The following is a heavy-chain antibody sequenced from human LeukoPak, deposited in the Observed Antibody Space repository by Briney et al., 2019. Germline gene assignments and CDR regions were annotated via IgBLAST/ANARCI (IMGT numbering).Heavy chain of an antibody. V-gene: IGHV4-39*01. CDR1: GGSISSSSYY. J-gene: IGHJ2*01. CDR2: IYYSGST. D-gene: IGHD3-22*01. CDR3: ARLASDSSGFRYFDL. Sequence: KSSETLSLTCTVSGGSISSSSYYWGWIRQPPGKGLEWIGSIYYSGSTYYNPSLKSRVTISVDTSKNQFSLKLSSVTAADTAVYYCARLASDSSGFRYFDLWGRGTLVTVSS.